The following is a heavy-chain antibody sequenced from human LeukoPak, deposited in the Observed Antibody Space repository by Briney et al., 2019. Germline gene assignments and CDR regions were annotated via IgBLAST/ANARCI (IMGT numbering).Heavy chain of an antibody. V-gene: IGHV3-30-3*01. CDR2: ISYDGSNK. Sequence: GGSLRLSCAASGFTFSSYAMHWVRQAPGKGLEWVAVISYDGSNKYYADSVKGRFTISRDNSKNTLYLQMNSLRAEDTAIYYCARSPLDSSITIYFDYWGLGTLVTVSS. CDR1: GFTFSSYA. J-gene: IGHJ4*02. D-gene: IGHD3-22*01. CDR3: ARSPLDSSITIYFDY.